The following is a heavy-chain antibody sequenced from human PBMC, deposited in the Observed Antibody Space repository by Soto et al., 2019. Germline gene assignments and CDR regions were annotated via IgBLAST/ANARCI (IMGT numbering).Heavy chain of an antibody. Sequence: GGSLRLSCTASGFTFGDYAMSWFRQAPGKGLEWVGFIRSKAYGGTTEYAASVKGRFTISRDDSKSIAYLQMNSLKTEDTAVYYCTRDTGLLWFGELFDYWGQGTLVTVSS. D-gene: IGHD3-10*01. V-gene: IGHV3-49*03. CDR3: TRDTGLLWFGELFDY. J-gene: IGHJ4*02. CDR1: GFTFGDYA. CDR2: IRSKAYGGTT.